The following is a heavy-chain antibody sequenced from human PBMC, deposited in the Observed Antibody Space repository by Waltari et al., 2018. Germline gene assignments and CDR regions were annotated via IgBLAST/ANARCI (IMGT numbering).Heavy chain of an antibody. CDR3: ARDLGSGWYYFDS. CDR1: GFTFSHYP. Sequence: QVQLVESGGGVVRPGGSLRLSCTDSGFTFSHYPMHWVRQAPGKGLEWVAITSHDGANKYYAGSVVGRFTISRDNSKNTVYLQMNSLRVEDTAVYYCARDLGSGWYYFDSWGQGTLVTVSS. CDR2: TSHDGANK. V-gene: IGHV3-30-3*01. J-gene: IGHJ4*02. D-gene: IGHD6-19*01.